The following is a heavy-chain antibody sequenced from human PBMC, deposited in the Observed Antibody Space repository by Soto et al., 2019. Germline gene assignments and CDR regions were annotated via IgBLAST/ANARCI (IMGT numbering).Heavy chain of an antibody. CDR1: GFTFSSYA. CDR3: AKRAAAGTDAFDI. CDR2: ISGSGGST. V-gene: IGHV3-23*01. J-gene: IGHJ3*02. Sequence: HRGWSLRLSCASSGFTFSSYAMSWVRQAPGKGLEWVSAISGSGGSTYYADSVKGRFTISRDNSKNTLYLQMNSLRAEDTAVYYCAKRAAAGTDAFDIWGQGTMVTVSS. D-gene: IGHD6-13*01.